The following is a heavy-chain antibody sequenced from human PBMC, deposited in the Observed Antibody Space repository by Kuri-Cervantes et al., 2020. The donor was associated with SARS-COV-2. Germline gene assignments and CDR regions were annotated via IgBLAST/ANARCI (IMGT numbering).Heavy chain of an antibody. Sequence: GSLRLSCTVSGGSISSHYWNWIRQPAGKGLEWIGRVHTSGSTNYNPSLKSRVTMSVDTSRNQLSLKLNSLAAADTAVYYCARGSCASESCWAGHWFDPWGQGTLVTVSS. J-gene: IGHJ5*02. V-gene: IGHV4-4*07. CDR2: VHTSGST. CDR1: GGSISSHY. CDR3: ARGSCASESCWAGHWFDP. D-gene: IGHD2-15*01.